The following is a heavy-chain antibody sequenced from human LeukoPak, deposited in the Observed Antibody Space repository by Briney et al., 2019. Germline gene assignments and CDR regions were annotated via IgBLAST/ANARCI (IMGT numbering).Heavy chain of an antibody. CDR2: IYYSGTT. CDR3: ARRLSTRSYYLDD. CDR1: GGSISISSDY. V-gene: IGHV4-39*01. J-gene: IGHJ4*02. Sequence: SETLSLTCTVSGGSISISSDYWGWIRQPPGKGLEWIGDIYYSGTTNYNPSLKSRVTMSVDTSKNQFSLKLNSATAADTAVYYCARRLSTRSYYLDDWGQGTLVSVSS. D-gene: IGHD2/OR15-2a*01.